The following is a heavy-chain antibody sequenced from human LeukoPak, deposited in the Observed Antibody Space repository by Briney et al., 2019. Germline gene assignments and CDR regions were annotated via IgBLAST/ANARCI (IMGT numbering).Heavy chain of an antibody. CDR2: ISYDGSDK. D-gene: IGHD3-10*01. Sequence: PGGSLRLSCAASGFTFSTYDMHWVRQAPDKGLEWVAIISYDGSDKYYADSVKGRFTISRDNSKNTLYLQMNSLRAEDTAVYYCAKDFGEAAFDIWGQGTMVTVSS. CDR1: GFTFSTYD. J-gene: IGHJ3*02. CDR3: AKDFGEAAFDI. V-gene: IGHV3-30*18.